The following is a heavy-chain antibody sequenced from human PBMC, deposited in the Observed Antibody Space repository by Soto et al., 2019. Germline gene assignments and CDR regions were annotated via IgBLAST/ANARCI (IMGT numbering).Heavy chain of an antibody. CDR1: GYTFTSYG. CDR2: INPNSGGT. CDR3: ARYRLPGFDY. V-gene: IGHV1-2*02. J-gene: IGHJ4*02. Sequence: ASVKVSCKASGYTFTSYGIHWVRQAPGQGLEWMGWINPNSGGTNYAQKFQGRVTMTRDTSISTAYMELSRLRSDDTAVYYCARYRLPGFDYWGQGTLVTVSS.